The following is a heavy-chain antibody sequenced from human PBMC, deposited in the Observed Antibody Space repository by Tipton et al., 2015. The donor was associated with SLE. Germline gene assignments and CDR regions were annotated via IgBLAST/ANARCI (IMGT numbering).Heavy chain of an antibody. V-gene: IGHV4-39*07. CDR1: GGSFRNTYY. CDR3: ARGLSGYSSSWFYYYYGMDV. J-gene: IGHJ6*02. CDR2: IYNSGNA. D-gene: IGHD6-13*01. Sequence: TLSLTCTFSGGSFRNTYYWGWIRQSPGKGLEWIGSIYNSGNAYYNPSLKSRVTISLDTSKNQFSLRLSSVTAADTAVYYCARGLSGYSSSWFYYYYGMDVWGQGTTVNVSS.